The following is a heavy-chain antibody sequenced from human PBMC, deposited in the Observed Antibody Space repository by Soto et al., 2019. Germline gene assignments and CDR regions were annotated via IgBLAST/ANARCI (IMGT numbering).Heavy chain of an antibody. Sequence: PSETLSLTCIVSGGSICSSSYYWGWIRQPPGKGLEWIGSIYSSGSAYYNPSLKSRVTISVDTSKNQFSLKQTSVTAADTAVYYCATPASSGYQAFEVWGQGTMVTVS. D-gene: IGHD3-22*01. CDR3: ATPASSGYQAFEV. CDR2: IYSSGSA. J-gene: IGHJ3*01. V-gene: IGHV4-39*01. CDR1: GGSICSSSYY.